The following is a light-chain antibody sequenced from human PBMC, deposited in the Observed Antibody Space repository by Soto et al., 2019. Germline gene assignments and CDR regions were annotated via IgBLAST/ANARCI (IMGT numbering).Light chain of an antibody. CDR1: QSVSSIY. CDR2: AAS. J-gene: IGKJ1*01. Sequence: EIVLTQSAGILSLSPGERATLSCRASQSVSSIYLAWYQQKPGLAPRLLIYAASSRATGIPDRFSGSGSGTDFTLTISRLEPEDFAVYYCQQYGSSPRTFGQGTKVEI. CDR3: QQYGSSPRT. V-gene: IGKV3-20*01.